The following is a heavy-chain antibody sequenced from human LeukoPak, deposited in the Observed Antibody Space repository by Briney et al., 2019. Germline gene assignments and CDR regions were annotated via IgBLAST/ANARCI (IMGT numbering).Heavy chain of an antibody. D-gene: IGHD3-22*01. J-gene: IGHJ4*02. CDR1: GYTFTSYY. Sequence: SVKVSCKASGYTFTSYYMHWVRQAPGQGLEWMGGIIPIFGTANYAQKFQGRVTITADESTSTAYMELSSLRSEDTAVYYCARDRSAYYYDSSGYQPFDYWGQGTLVTVSS. CDR2: IIPIFGTA. CDR3: ARDRSAYYYDSSGYQPFDY. V-gene: IGHV1-69*13.